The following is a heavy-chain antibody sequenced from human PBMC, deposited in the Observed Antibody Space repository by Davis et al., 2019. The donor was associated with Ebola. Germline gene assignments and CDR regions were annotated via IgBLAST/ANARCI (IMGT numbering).Heavy chain of an antibody. V-gene: IGHV3-23*01. D-gene: IGHD3-22*01. Sequence: GESLKISCAASGFTFSSYAMSWVRQAPGKGLEWVSDISGRGGSGGSTYYADSVQGRFTISRDNTKNTLFLQMTGLRAEDTAVYYCTRDRDYYDPSAYHPRGWFDRWGQGTLVIVSS. CDR1: GFTFSSYA. CDR2: ISGRGGSGGST. J-gene: IGHJ5*02. CDR3: TRDRDYYDPSAYHPRGWFDR.